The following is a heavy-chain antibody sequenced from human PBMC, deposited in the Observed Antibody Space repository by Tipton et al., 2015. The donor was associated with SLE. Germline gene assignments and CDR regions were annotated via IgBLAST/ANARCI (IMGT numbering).Heavy chain of an antibody. D-gene: IGHD1-7*01. CDR2: IYYSGST. V-gene: IGHV4-59*11. Sequence: GLVKPSETLSLTCTVSGGSISSHYWSWIRQPPGKGLEWIGYIYYSGSTYYNPSLKSRVTISVDTSKNQFSLKLSSVTAADTAVYYCARDSNLSGQLELRYWGQGTLVTVSS. J-gene: IGHJ4*02. CDR1: GGSISSHY. CDR3: ARDSNLSGQLELRY.